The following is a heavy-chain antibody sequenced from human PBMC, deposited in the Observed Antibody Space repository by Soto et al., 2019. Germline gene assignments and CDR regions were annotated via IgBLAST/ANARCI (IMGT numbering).Heavy chain of an antibody. Sequence: QVQLVQSGAEVKKPGSSVKVSCKASGGTFSSYTISWVRQAPGQGLEWMGRIIPILGIANYAQKFQGLVTITADKSTSTDYMALSILIAEDTAVYYCARSERSGFLGLWGQGSLVTVSS. D-gene: IGHD3-10*01. J-gene: IGHJ1*01. CDR3: ARSERSGFLGL. V-gene: IGHV1-69*02. CDR2: IIPILGIA. CDR1: GGTFSSYT.